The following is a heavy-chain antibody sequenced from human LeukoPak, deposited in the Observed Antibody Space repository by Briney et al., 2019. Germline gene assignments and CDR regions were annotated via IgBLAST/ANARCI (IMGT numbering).Heavy chain of an antibody. J-gene: IGHJ6*02. Sequence: PGRSLRLSCAASGFTFSSYGMHWDRQAPGKGLEWVAVISYDGSNKYYADSVKGRFTISRDNSKNTLYLQMNSLRAEDTAVYYCAKGRWDGDIVVVVAAEPYGMDVWGQGTTVTVSS. CDR1: GFTFSSYG. CDR2: ISYDGSNK. D-gene: IGHD2-15*01. V-gene: IGHV3-30*18. CDR3: AKGRWDGDIVVVVAAEPYGMDV.